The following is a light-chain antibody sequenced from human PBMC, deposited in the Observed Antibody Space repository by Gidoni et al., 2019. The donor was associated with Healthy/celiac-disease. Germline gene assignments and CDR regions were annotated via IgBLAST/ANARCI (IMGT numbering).Light chain of an antibody. CDR3: QQYGSRWT. V-gene: IGKV3-20*01. Sequence: EIVLTPSPGTLSLSPGERATLSCRASQSVSSSYLAWYQQKPGQAPRLLIYGASSRATGIPDRFSGSGSGTDFTLTISRLEPEDFAVYYCQQYGSRWTFGQGTKVEIK. CDR1: QSVSSSY. CDR2: GAS. J-gene: IGKJ1*01.